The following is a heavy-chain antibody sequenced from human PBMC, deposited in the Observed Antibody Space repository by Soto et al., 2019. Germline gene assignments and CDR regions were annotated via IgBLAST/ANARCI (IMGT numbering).Heavy chain of an antibody. V-gene: IGHV1-69*13. D-gene: IGHD2-15*01. Sequence: ASVKVSCKASGGTFSSYAISWVRQAPGQGLEWMGGIIAIFGTANYAQKFQGRVTINADESTSTAYLELSSLRYEDTAVYYCARAVYFRSKLLERGMDVWGQGTMVTVSS. J-gene: IGHJ6*02. CDR1: GGTFSSYA. CDR3: ARAVYFRSKLLERGMDV. CDR2: IIAIFGTA.